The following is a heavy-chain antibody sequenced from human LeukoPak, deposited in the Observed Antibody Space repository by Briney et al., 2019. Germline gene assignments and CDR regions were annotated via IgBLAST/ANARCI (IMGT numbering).Heavy chain of an antibody. D-gene: IGHD3-22*01. CDR3: AKGYYAGRGHHFEY. CDR2: IWSDGSNK. V-gene: IGHV3-33*06. CDR1: GFTFSGYG. J-gene: IGHJ4*02. Sequence: GKSLRLSCATSGFTFSGYGMHWVRQAPGKGLEWVTVIWSDGSNKYYADSVKGRFTISRDNSKNTLYLQMNSLRAEDTAVYYCAKGYYAGRGHHFEYWGQGTLVTVSS.